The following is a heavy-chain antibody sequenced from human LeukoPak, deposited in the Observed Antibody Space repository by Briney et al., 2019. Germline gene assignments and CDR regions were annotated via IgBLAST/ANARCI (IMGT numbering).Heavy chain of an antibody. CDR1: GGSISSSSYY. V-gene: IGHV4-39*07. CDR3: ARGELEFIDY. J-gene: IGHJ4*02. CDR2: IYYSGST. D-gene: IGHD1-26*01. Sequence: SETLSLTFTVSGGSISSSSYYWGWIRQPPGKGLEWIGSIYYSGSTYYNPSLKSRATISVDTSKNQFSLKLSSVTAADTAVYYCARGELEFIDYWGQGTLVTVSS.